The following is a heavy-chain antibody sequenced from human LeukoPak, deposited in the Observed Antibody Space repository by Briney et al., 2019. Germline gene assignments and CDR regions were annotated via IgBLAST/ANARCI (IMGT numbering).Heavy chain of an antibody. CDR1: GGSISSYY. CDR2: INHSGST. J-gene: IGHJ1*01. CDR3: ARGRRSGSYYFYYFQH. Sequence: SETLSLTCTVSGGSISSYYWSWIRQPPGKGLEWIGEINHSGSTNYNPSLKSRVTISVDTSKNRFSLKLSSVTAADTAVYYCARGRRSGSYYFYYFQHWGQGTLVTVSS. D-gene: IGHD1-26*01. V-gene: IGHV4-34*01.